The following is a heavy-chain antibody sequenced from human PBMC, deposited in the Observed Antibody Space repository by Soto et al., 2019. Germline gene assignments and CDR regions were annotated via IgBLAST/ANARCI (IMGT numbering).Heavy chain of an antibody. CDR3: ARVWEDDILTGYYNSIERLDAFDI. Sequence: GGSLRLSCAASGFTFSSYGMHWVRQAPGKGLEWVAVIWYDGSNKYYADSVKGRFTISRDNSKNTLYLQMNSLRAEDTAVYYCARVWEDDILTGYYNSIERLDAFDIWGQGTMVTVSS. CDR2: IWYDGSNK. D-gene: IGHD3-9*01. J-gene: IGHJ3*02. CDR1: GFTFSSYG. V-gene: IGHV3-33*01.